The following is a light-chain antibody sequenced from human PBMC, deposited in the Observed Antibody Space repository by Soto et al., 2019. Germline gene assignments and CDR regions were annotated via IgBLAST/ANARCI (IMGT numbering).Light chain of an antibody. CDR3: QQFNSWPRT. CDR1: QSVSSN. J-gene: IGKJ1*01. Sequence: IVRAFYTGSLCVSPGERATLSCRASQSVSSNLAWYQQKPGQAPRLLISGAYNRATGIPARFSGSGSGTEFTLTISSLQSEDFAVYYCQQFNSWPRTFGQGAKVDIK. CDR2: GAY. V-gene: IGKV3-15*01.